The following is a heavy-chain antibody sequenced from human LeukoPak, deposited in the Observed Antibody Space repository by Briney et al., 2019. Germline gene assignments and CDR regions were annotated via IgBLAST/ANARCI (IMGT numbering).Heavy chain of an antibody. J-gene: IGHJ6*02. D-gene: IGHD3-3*01. CDR3: ARDRDFWSGRYMGGYYYYGMDV. V-gene: IGHV3-53*01. CDR2: IYSGGST. Sequence: PGGSLRLSCAAPGFTVSSNYMSWVRQAPGKGLEWVSVIYSGGSTYYADSVKGRFTISRDNSKNTLYLQMNSLRAEDTAVYYCARDRDFWSGRYMGGYYYYGMDVWGQGTTVTVSS. CDR1: GFTVSSNY.